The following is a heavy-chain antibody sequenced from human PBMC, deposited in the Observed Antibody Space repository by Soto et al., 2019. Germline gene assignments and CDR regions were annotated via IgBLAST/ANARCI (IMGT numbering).Heavy chain of an antibody. CDR2: ISWNSGSI. CDR1: GFTFDDYA. V-gene: IGHV3-9*01. J-gene: IGHJ5*02. Sequence: EVQLVESGGGLVQPGRSLRLSCAASGFTFDDYAMHWVRQAPGKGLEWVSGISWNSGSIGYADSVKGRFTISRDNAKNSLYLHMNSLRAEDTALYYCAKGTWFDPLGQGTLVTVSS. CDR3: AKGTWFDP.